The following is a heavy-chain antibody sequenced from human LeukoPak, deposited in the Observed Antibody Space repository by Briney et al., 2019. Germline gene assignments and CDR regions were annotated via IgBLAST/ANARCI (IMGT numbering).Heavy chain of an antibody. CDR3: ARVRFKTVTTRTLLFDY. J-gene: IGHJ4*02. D-gene: IGHD4-17*01. CDR2: IYYSGST. V-gene: IGHV4-59*12. Sequence: KPSETLSLTCTVSGGSISSYYWSWIRQPPGKGLEWIGYIYYSGSTNYNPSLKSRVTISVDTSKNQFSLKLSSVTAADTAVYYCARVRFKTVTTRTLLFDYWGQGTLVTVSS. CDR1: GGSISSYY.